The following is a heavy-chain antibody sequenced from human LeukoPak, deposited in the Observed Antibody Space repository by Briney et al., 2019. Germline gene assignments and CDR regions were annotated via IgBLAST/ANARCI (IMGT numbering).Heavy chain of an antibody. CDR2: IYYSGNT. CDR1: GGSISSSSNY. CDR3: ATSPDDYGDYATGNWFDP. Sequence: SETLSLTCTVSGGSISSSSNYWGWIRQPPGKGLEWIGSIYYSGNTYYNPSLKSRVTISVDTSKNQFSLRLTSVTAADTAVYYCATSPDDYGDYATGNWFDPWGQGTLVTVSS. J-gene: IGHJ5*02. V-gene: IGHV4-39*01. D-gene: IGHD4-17*01.